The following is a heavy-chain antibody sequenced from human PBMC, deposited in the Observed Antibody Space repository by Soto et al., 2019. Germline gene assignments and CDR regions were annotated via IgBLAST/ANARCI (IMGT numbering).Heavy chain of an antibody. CDR2: IIPIFGAA. CDR1: GGTFSSYA. D-gene: IGHD3-10*01. J-gene: IGHJ4*02. Sequence: SVKVSCKASGGTFSSYAISWVRQAPGQGLEWMGGIIPIFGAANYAQKFQGRATITADESTSTAYMELSSLRSEDTAVYYCARDSAGSGSKQNFDYWGQGTLVTAPQ. V-gene: IGHV1-69*13. CDR3: ARDSAGSGSKQNFDY.